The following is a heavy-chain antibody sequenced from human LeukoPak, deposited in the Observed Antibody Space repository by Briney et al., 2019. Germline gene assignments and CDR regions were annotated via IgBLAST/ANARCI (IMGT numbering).Heavy chain of an antibody. CDR3: AKRGRFLEWLLPFDY. CDR1: GFNFSDYY. D-gene: IGHD3-3*01. Sequence: GGSLRLSCAASGFNFSDYYMTWIRQAPGKGLEWLSYMSNNGSSAYYRDSVKGRFTISRDNSKNTLYLQMNSLRVEDTALYYCAKRGRFLEWLLPFDYWGQGTLVTVSS. V-gene: IGHV3-11*01. J-gene: IGHJ4*02. CDR2: MSNNGSSA.